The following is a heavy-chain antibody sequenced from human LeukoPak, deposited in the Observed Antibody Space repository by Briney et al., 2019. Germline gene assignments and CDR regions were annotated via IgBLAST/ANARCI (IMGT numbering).Heavy chain of an antibody. CDR2: ISGSGGST. Sequence: GGSLRLSCAASGFTFSSYAMSWDRQAPGKGLEWVSAISGSGGSTYYADSVKGRFTISRDNSKNTLYLQMNSLRAEDTAVYYCAKDITPRVAATLTDYWGQGTLVTVSP. CDR3: AKDITPRVAATLTDY. J-gene: IGHJ4*02. CDR1: GFTFSSYA. V-gene: IGHV3-23*01. D-gene: IGHD2-15*01.